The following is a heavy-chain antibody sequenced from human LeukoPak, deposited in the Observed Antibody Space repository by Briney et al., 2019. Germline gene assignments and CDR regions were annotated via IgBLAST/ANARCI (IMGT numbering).Heavy chain of an antibody. Sequence: GSLRLSCAASGFTFSSYGMHWVRQAPGKGLEWVVVISYDGSNKYYTDSVKGRFTISRDNSKNTLYLQMNSLRAEDTAVYYCATTRYCSSTSCYYGMDVWGQGTTVTVSS. CDR3: ATTRYCSSTSCYYGMDV. D-gene: IGHD2-2*01. CDR1: GFTFSSYG. J-gene: IGHJ6*02. V-gene: IGHV3-30*03. CDR2: ISYDGSNK.